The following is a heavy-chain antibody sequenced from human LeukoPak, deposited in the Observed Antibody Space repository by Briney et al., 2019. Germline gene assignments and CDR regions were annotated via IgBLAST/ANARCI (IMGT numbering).Heavy chain of an antibody. CDR2: INHSGST. CDR1: GGSFSGYY. Sequence: AETLSLTCAVYGGSFSGYYWSWIRQPPGKGLEWIGEINHSGSTNYNASLKSRVIISVDTSKNQFSLKLSSVIAADTAVYYCARAPIYDYVWGSYRYMFFDYWGKGTLVTVSS. J-gene: IGHJ4*02. CDR3: ARAPIYDYVWGSYRYMFFDY. D-gene: IGHD3-16*02. V-gene: IGHV4-34*01.